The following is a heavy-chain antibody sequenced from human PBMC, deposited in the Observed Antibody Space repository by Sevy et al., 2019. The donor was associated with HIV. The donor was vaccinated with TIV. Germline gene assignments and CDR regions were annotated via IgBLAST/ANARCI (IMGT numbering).Heavy chain of an antibody. V-gene: IGHV3-11*01. Sequence: GGSLRLSCAASGFTFSDYYMSWIRQAPGEGLEWVSYISRSGSTINYADPVKGRFTISRDNAKNSLYLQINSLRAEETAVYYCARENTMIEEPGWFDPWGQGTLVTVSS. CDR1: GFTFSDYY. J-gene: IGHJ5*02. D-gene: IGHD3-22*01. CDR2: ISRSGSTI. CDR3: ARENTMIEEPGWFDP.